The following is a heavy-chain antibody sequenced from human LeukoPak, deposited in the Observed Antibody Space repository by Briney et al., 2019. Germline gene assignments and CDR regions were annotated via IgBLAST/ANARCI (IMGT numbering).Heavy chain of an antibody. Sequence: QPGRSLRLSCAASGFTFSSYAMHWVRQAPGKGLEWVAVISYDGSNKYYADSVKGRFTTSRDNSKNTLYLQMNSLRAEDTAVYYCARDHGPLVTSGYYFDYWGQGTLVTVSS. J-gene: IGHJ4*02. CDR2: ISYDGSNK. CDR3: ARDHGPLVTSGYYFDY. CDR1: GFTFSSYA. D-gene: IGHD4-23*01. V-gene: IGHV3-30*04.